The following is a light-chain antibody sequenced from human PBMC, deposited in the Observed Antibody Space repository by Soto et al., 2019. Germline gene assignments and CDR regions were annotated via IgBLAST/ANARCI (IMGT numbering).Light chain of an antibody. Sequence: EIVLTQSPGTLSLSPGDRATLSCRASQSVSSNFLAWYQQKPGQAPRLLIYGASIRATGIPDRFSGSGSGTDFTLTIRRLEPEDFAIYFCHQYGSSPRTFGQGIKVEIK. V-gene: IGKV3-20*01. CDR2: GAS. CDR1: QSVSSNF. J-gene: IGKJ1*01. CDR3: HQYGSSPRT.